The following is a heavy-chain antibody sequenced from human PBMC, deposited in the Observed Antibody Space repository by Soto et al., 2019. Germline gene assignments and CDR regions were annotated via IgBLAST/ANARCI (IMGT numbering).Heavy chain of an antibody. J-gene: IGHJ6*02. V-gene: IGHV4-4*02. CDR1: GGFIRSGNW. CDR2: IYHSGST. CDR3: ASRGYCTNGVCYYGMDV. D-gene: IGHD2-8*01. Sequence: SETLCLTRAVPGGFIRSGNWWSWVRQPPGKGLEWIGEIYHSGSTNYNPSLKSRVTISVDKSKNQFSLKLSSVTAAATAVYYCASRGYCTNGVCYYGMDVWGQGTTVT.